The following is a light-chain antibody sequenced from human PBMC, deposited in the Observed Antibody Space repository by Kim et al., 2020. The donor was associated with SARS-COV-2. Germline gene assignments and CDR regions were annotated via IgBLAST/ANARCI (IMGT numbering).Light chain of an antibody. J-gene: IGKJ1*01. CDR1: QSVSSN. V-gene: IGKV3-15*01. Sequence: EIVMTQSPATLSVSPEERVTLSCRASQSVSSNLAWFQQKPGQAPRLLIYGASTRATGIPARFTGGGSGTEFTLIINSLQSEDFAVYYCQQFNNWPWTFGQGTKVDFK. CDR3: QQFNNWPWT. CDR2: GAS.